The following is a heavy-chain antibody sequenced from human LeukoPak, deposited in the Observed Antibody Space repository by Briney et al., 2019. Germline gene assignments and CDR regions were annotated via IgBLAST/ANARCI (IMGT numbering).Heavy chain of an antibody. CDR1: GFTFSSYA. CDR3: AKDTAVLTGYYSFDY. V-gene: IGHV3-23*01. D-gene: IGHD3-9*01. CDR2: ISGSAANT. J-gene: IGHJ4*02. Sequence: GGSLRLSCAASGFTFSSYAMSWVRQGPGKGLEWVSAISGSAANTHYAVSGKGRFTISRDNSKSTLYLQMNSLRAEDTAVYYCAKDTAVLTGYYSFDYWGQGILVTVSS.